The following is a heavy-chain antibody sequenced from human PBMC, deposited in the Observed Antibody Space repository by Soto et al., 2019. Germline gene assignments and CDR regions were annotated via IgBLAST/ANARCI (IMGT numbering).Heavy chain of an antibody. V-gene: IGHV1-69*13. D-gene: IGHD2-2*01. CDR1: GDTFSSYA. CDR2: IIPIFGTA. J-gene: IGHJ5*02. Sequence: ASVKVSGEASGDTFSSYAISWVRQAPGQGLEWMGGIIPIFGTADYAQKFQGRVTITADEATSTAYMELSSLRSEDTAVYYCARHLDCSSTSCYPTWGQGTLVTVPS. CDR3: ARHLDCSSTSCYPT.